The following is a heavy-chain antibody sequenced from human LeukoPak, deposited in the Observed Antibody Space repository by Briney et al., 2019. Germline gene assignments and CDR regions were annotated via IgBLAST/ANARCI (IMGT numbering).Heavy chain of an antibody. D-gene: IGHD3-10*01. V-gene: IGHV4-59*12. CDR1: GGSISSYY. J-gene: IGHJ5*02. CDR2: IYYSGST. Sequence: SETLSLTCTVSGGSISSYYWSWIRQPPGKGLEWIGYIYYSGSTNYNPSLKSRVTASVDTSKNQFSLKLSSVTAADTAVYYCARKRITMVRGARNNWFDPWGQGTLVTVSS. CDR3: ARKRITMVRGARNNWFDP.